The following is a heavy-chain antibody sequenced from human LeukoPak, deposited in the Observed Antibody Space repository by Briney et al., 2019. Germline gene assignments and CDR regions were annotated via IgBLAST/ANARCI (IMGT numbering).Heavy chain of an antibody. Sequence: GGSLRLSCAASGFNVSSYYMTWVRQAPGKGLEWVSVIHSGGSTYYADSMKGRFAISRDSSKNTLFLQMNSLRAEDTAVYYCARSYSNHLFGMDVWGQGTTVTVS. V-gene: IGHV3-66*01. D-gene: IGHD4-11*01. CDR3: ARSYSNHLFGMDV. J-gene: IGHJ6*02. CDR1: GFNVSSYY. CDR2: IHSGGST.